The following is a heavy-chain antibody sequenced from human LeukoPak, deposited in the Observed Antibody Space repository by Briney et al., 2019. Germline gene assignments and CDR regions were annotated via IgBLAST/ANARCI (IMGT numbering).Heavy chain of an antibody. CDR2: ISYDGSNK. Sequence: GGSLRLSCAASGFTFSSYAMSWVRRAPGKGLEWVAVISYDGSNKYYADSVKGRFTISRDNSKNTLYLQMNSLRAEDTAVYYCARDGVLSYFDYWGQGTLVTVSS. V-gene: IGHV3-30-3*01. CDR1: GFTFSSYA. D-gene: IGHD4/OR15-4a*01. J-gene: IGHJ4*02. CDR3: ARDGVLSYFDY.